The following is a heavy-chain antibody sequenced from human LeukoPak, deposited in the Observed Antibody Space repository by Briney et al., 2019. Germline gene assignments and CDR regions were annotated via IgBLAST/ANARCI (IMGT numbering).Heavy chain of an antibody. V-gene: IGHV3-21*04. CDR3: VRERSVKARQEGGHRYYYFMDV. Sequence: GGSLRLSCAASNFIFGNYTMNWVRQAPGKGLGWVSSISGGRRSIYYADSLKGRFTTSRDNVKNSLFLQMNSLRAEDTGVYFCVRERSVKARQEGGHRYYYFMDVWGNGTTVTVSS. CDR1: NFIFGNYT. CDR2: ISGGRRSI. D-gene: IGHD6-6*01. J-gene: IGHJ6*03.